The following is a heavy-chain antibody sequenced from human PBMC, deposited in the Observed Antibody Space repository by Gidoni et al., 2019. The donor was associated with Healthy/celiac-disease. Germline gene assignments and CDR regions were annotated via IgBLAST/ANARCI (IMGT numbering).Heavy chain of an antibody. CDR1: GFSFSSSG. CDR2: ISYDGSKK. D-gene: IGHD4-17*01. Sequence: QVQLVESGGGVVQPGRSLRLSCAASGFSFSSSGLNWVRQAPGKGLEWVAVISYDGSKKYYADSVKGRFTISRDNSKNTLYLQMNSLRAEDTAVYYCAKMMGLAVTTLFDYYYMDVWGKGTTVTVSS. J-gene: IGHJ6*03. CDR3: AKMMGLAVTTLFDYYYMDV. V-gene: IGHV3-30*18.